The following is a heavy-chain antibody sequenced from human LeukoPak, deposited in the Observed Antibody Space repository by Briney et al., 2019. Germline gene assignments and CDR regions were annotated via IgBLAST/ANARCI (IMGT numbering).Heavy chain of an antibody. CDR2: ITPFNGNT. CDR3: ARVRGWMIVGWFDP. CDR1: GYTFTGYY. J-gene: IGHJ5*02. D-gene: IGHD3-22*01. Sequence: SVKVSCKTSGYTFTGYYIHWVRQAPGQALEWMGWITPFNGNTNYAQKFQDRVTITRDRSMSTAYMELSRLRSDDTAVYYCARVRGWMIVGWFDPWGQGTLVTVSS. V-gene: IGHV1-45*02.